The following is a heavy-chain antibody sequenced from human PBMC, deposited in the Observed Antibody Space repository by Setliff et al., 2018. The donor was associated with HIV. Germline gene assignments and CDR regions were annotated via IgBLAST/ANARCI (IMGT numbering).Heavy chain of an antibody. J-gene: IGHJ4*02. D-gene: IGHD1-1*01. V-gene: IGHV3-23*01. CDR3: ARETRPGLTRSGFDY. CDR1: GFTFSSYA. CDR2: ISGSGGST. Sequence: GGSLRLSCAASGFTFSSYAMSWVRQAPGKGLEWVSAISGSGGSTYYADSVKGRFTISRDNAKNSLYLQMNSLRAEDTAVYYCARETRPGLTRSGFDYWGQGTLVTVSS.